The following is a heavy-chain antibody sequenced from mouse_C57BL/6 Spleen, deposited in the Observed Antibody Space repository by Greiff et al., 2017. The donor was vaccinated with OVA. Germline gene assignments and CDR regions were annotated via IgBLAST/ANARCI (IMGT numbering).Heavy chain of an antibody. CDR2: IRLKSDNYAT. CDR3: TADYDYVLFDY. V-gene: IGHV6-3*01. J-gene: IGHJ2*01. Sequence: EVKLVESGGGLVQPGGSMKLSCVASGFTFSNYWMNWVRQSPEKGLEWVAQIRLKSDNYATHYAESVKGRFTISRDDSKSSVYLQMNNLRAEDTGIYYCTADYDYVLFDYWGQGTTLTVSS. D-gene: IGHD2-4*01. CDR1: GFTFSNYW.